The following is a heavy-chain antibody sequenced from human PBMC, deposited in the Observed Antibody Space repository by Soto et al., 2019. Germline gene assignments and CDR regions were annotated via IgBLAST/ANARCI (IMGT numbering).Heavy chain of an antibody. D-gene: IGHD3-22*01. Sequence: VQLQESGPGLVKPSQTLSLTCTVSGGSISSGGYYWSWIRQHPGKGLEWIGYIYYSGSTYYNPSLKSRVTISVDTSKNQFSLKLSSVTAADTAVYYCARENSSGYGLNDAFDIWGQGTMVTVSS. CDR2: IYYSGST. J-gene: IGHJ3*02. CDR1: GGSISSGGYY. CDR3: ARENSSGYGLNDAFDI. V-gene: IGHV4-31*03.